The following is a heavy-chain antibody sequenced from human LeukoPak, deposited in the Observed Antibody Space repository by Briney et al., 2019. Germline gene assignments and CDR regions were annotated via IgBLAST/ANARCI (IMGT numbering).Heavy chain of an antibody. CDR3: ARGPLVRPPSSFDP. V-gene: IGHV1-8*02. CDR1: GYTFTGYY. Sequence: ASVKVSCKASGYTFTGYYMHWVRQATGQGLEWMGWMNPNSGNTGSAQRFQGRVTMTRDTSRSTAYMELRSLTSEDTAVYYCARGPLVRPPSSFDPWGQGTLVTVSS. J-gene: IGHJ5*02. D-gene: IGHD3-16*02. CDR2: MNPNSGNT.